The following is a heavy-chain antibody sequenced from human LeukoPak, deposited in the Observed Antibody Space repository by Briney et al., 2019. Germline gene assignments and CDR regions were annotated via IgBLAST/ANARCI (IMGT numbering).Heavy chain of an antibody. V-gene: IGHV4-34*01. CDR3: ARGGVRGVMWLGY. D-gene: IGHD3-10*01. CDR2: INQSGST. J-gene: IGHJ4*02. Sequence: SETLSLTCAVYGGSFSGYYWSWIRQPPGKGLEWIGEINQSGSTNYNPSLKSRVTISVATSKNKFSLKLRSVTAADTVVYYCARGGVRGVMWLGYWGQGTLVTVSS. CDR1: GGSFSGYY.